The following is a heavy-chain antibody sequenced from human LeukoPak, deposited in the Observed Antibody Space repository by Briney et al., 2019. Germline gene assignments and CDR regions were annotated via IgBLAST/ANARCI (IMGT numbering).Heavy chain of an antibody. D-gene: IGHD3-10*01. J-gene: IGHJ4*02. V-gene: IGHV3-66*01. CDR1: GFTVSDNY. CDR2: IYSGGGT. CDR3: VRDEGFHGSGSN. Sequence: GGSLRLSCAASGFTVSDNYMSWVRQAPGKGVEWGSVIYSGGGTYYSHSVKGRFTISRDNSKNTLYLQMNTLRVEDTAVYYCVRDEGFHGSGSNWGPGTLVTVSS.